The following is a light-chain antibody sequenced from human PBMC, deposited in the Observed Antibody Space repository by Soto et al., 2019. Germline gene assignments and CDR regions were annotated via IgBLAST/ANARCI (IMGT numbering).Light chain of an antibody. CDR1: QSVSHY. J-gene: IGKJ3*01. Sequence: ELVLTQSPATLSLSPGERATLSCRASQSVSHYLAWYQQRPGQAPRLLIYDASNRATGIPARFSGSGSETDFTLTISNLEPEDIAVYYCQQRSNWPPAFGPGTKVEIK. CDR3: QQRSNWPPA. V-gene: IGKV3-11*01. CDR2: DAS.